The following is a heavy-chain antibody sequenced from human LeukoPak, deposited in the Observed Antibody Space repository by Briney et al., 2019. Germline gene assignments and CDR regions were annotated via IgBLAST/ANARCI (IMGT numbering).Heavy chain of an antibody. CDR2: IYWADDK. Sequence: ESGPTLVNPPQTLTLTCTFSGFSLSTSGVGVGWIRQPPVKALEWLALIYWADDKRYSPSLKSRLTITKHTSNNQMVLTMTNMDPVDTAAYYCARPGGGGSGWYFDYWGQGTLVTVSS. CDR1: GFSLSTSGVG. CDR3: ARPGGGGSGWYFDY. D-gene: IGHD6-19*01. J-gene: IGHJ4*02. V-gene: IGHV2-5*02.